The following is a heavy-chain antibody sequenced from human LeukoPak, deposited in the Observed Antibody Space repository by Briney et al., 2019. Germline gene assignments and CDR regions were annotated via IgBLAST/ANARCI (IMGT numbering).Heavy chain of an antibody. CDR1: GFTFGDYA. Sequence: GGSVRLSCTASGFTFGDYAMSWVRQAPGKGLEWVGFIRSKAYGGTTEYAASVKGRFTISRDDSKSIAYLQMNSLKTEDTAVYYCTRTYYDFWSGTEGAFDIWGQGTMVTVSS. CDR3: TRTYYDFWSGTEGAFDI. V-gene: IGHV3-49*04. CDR2: IRSKAYGGTT. D-gene: IGHD3-3*01. J-gene: IGHJ3*02.